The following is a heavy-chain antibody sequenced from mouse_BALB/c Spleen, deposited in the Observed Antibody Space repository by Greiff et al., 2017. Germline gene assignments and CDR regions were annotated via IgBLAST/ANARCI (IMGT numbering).Heavy chain of an antibody. Sequence: EVQLQESGPSLVKPSQTLSLTCSVTGDSITSGYWNWIRKFPGNKLEYMGYISYSGSTYYNPSLKSRISITRDTSKTQYYLQLNSVTTEDTATYYCARPIYDYDGYAMDYWGQGTSVTVSS. CDR2: ISYSGST. V-gene: IGHV3-8*02. CDR1: GDSITSGY. CDR3: ARPIYDYDGYAMDY. J-gene: IGHJ4*01. D-gene: IGHD2-4*01.